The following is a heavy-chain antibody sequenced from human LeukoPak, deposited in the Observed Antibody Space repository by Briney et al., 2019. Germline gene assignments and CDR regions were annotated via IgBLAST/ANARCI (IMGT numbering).Heavy chain of an antibody. D-gene: IGHD3-3*01. V-gene: IGHV3-30-3*01. J-gene: IGHJ6*02. CDR1: GFTFSSYA. CDR2: ISYDGSNK. CDR3: ARDKGYYDFWSDPNQEYGMDV. Sequence: PGGSLRLSCAASGFTFSSYAMHWVRQAPGKGLEWVEVISYDGSNKYYADSVKGRFTISRDNSKNTLYLQMNSLRAEDTAVYYCARDKGYYDFWSDPNQEYGMDVWGQGTTVTVSS.